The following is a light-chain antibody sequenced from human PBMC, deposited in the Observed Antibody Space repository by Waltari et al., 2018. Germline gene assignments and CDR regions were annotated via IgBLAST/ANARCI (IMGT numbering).Light chain of an antibody. Sequence: SFELTQPPSVSVSPGQTATITRSGRELPHKYVSWYQQKSGQAPVLVIYEDRKRPSGIPERFSGSISGTMATLTISGAQVDDEADYHCFSTDSTGDQRVFGGGTKVTVL. CDR1: ELPHKY. CDR2: EDR. V-gene: IGLV3-10*01. CDR3: FSTDSTGDQRV. J-gene: IGLJ3*02.